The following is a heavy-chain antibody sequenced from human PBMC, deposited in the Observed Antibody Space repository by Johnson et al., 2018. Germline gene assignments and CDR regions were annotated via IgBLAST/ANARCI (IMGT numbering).Heavy chain of an antibody. Sequence: QEQLQESGPGLVKPSETLSLTCTVSGGSISPYYWSWIRQPPGKGLEWIGYINSRGTTNYNPSVESRLTILVDTSTNQNSLQLRSVTAADTAVYYGVREAYCPNSVCQYNGMDVWGQGTMVTVSS. CDR3: VREAYCPNSVCQYNGMDV. J-gene: IGHJ6*02. D-gene: IGHD2-8*01. CDR2: INSRGTT. V-gene: IGHV4-59*01. CDR1: GGSISPYY.